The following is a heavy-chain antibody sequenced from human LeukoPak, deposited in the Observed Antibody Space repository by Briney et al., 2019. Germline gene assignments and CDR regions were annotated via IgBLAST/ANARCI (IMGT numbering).Heavy chain of an antibody. CDR2: ISTYNGNT. CDR3: ARVLRYDFWSAYYFDY. V-gene: IGHV1-18*04. CDR1: GYTFTGYY. Sequence: ASVKVSCKASGYTFTGYYMHWLRQAPGQGLEWMAWISTYNGNTNYAQKVQGRVTMTTDTSTSTAYMELRSLRSDDTAVYYCARVLRYDFWSAYYFDYWGQGTLVTVSS. J-gene: IGHJ4*02. D-gene: IGHD3-3*01.